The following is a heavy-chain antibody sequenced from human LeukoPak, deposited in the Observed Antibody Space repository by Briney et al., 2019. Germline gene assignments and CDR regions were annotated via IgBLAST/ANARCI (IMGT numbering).Heavy chain of an antibody. CDR2: INSDGSST. J-gene: IGHJ4*02. CDR3: AKDPYDFWSGFDY. Sequence: GGSLRLSCEASGFTFSSYWMHWVRQAPGKGLVWVSRINSDGSSTTYADSVKGRFTISRDNAKNTLYLQMNSLRVEDTAVYYCAKDPYDFWSGFDYWGQGTLVTVSS. D-gene: IGHD3-3*01. V-gene: IGHV3-74*01. CDR1: GFTFSSYW.